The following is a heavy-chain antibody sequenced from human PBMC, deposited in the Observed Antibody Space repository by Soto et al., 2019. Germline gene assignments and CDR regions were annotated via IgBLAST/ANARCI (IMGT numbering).Heavy chain of an antibody. V-gene: IGHV5-51*01. CDR2: IYPEDSDT. Sequence: PGESLKISCQGPGYTFTKYWIGRVRQMPGEGLEWMGMIYPEDSDTRYSPHFQGQVTISVETSIGIAYLQWSSLRASDTATYYCARYRSSWYGINEFDFWGQGTLVTVSS. CDR1: GYTFTKYW. D-gene: IGHD6-13*01. J-gene: IGHJ4*02. CDR3: ARYRSSWYGINEFDF.